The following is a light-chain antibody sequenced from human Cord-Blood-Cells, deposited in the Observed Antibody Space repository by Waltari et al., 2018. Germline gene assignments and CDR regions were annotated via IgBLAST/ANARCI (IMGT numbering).Light chain of an antibody. CDR3: CSYAGSSTYYV. CDR2: EDS. Sequence: QSALTQPASVSGSPGQSITISCPGTSSDVGSNNLVSWYQQHPGKAPKLMIYEDSKRPSGVSNRFSGSKAGNTSTLTISGLQAEDEADYYCCSYAGSSTYYVFGTGTKVTVL. V-gene: IGLV2-23*01. CDR1: SSDVGSNNL. J-gene: IGLJ1*01.